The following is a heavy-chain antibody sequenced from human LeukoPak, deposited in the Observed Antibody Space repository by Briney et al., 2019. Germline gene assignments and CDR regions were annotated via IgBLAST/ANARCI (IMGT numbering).Heavy chain of an antibody. J-gene: IGHJ6*02. Sequence: SETLSLTCTVSGGSISSSSYYWGWIRQPPGKGLEWIGSIYYSGSTYYNPSLKSRVTISVDTSKNQFSLKLSSVTAADTAVYYCASVRIFRKTLYGMDVWGQGATVTVSS. CDR2: IYYSGST. CDR3: ASVRIFRKTLYGMDV. CDR1: GGSISSSSYY. D-gene: IGHD3-3*01. V-gene: IGHV4-39*07.